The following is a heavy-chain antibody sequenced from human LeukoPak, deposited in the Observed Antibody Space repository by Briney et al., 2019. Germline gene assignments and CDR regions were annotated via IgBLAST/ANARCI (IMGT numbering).Heavy chain of an antibody. J-gene: IGHJ4*02. CDR3: ARRGWGYYDSSGYYRFDY. V-gene: IGHV4-38-2*01. Sequence: SETLSLTCAVSGYSISSGYYWGWIRQPPGKGLEWIGSIYHSGSTNYNPSLKSRVTISVDTSKNQFSLKLSSVTAADTAVYYCARRGWGYYDSSGYYRFDYWGQGTLVTVSS. D-gene: IGHD3-22*01. CDR2: IYHSGST. CDR1: GYSISSGYY.